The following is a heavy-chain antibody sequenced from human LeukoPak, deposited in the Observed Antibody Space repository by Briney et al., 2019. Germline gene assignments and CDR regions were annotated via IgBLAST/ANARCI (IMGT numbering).Heavy chain of an antibody. CDR3: ARVVYYDSSGYYHGGYYDMDV. CDR2: INHSGST. CDR1: GGSFSGYY. J-gene: IGHJ6*02. V-gene: IGHV4-34*01. Sequence: SETLSLTCAVYGGSFSGYYWSWIRQPPGKGLEWIGEINHSGSTNYNPSLKSRVTISVDTSKNQFSLKLSSVTAADTAVYYCARVVYYDSSGYYHGGYYDMDVWGQGTTVTVSS. D-gene: IGHD3-22*01.